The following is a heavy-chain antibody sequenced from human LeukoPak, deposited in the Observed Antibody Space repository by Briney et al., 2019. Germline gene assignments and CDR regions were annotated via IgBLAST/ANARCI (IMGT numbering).Heavy chain of an antibody. CDR3: ATPGTAAGLYYFDY. V-gene: IGHV1-24*01. J-gene: IGHJ4*02. CDR2: FDPEDGGT. CDR1: GYTLTELS. Sequence: ASVKVSCKVSGYTLTELSMHWVRQAPGKGLEWMGGFDPEDGGTIYAQKFQGRVTMTEDTSTDTAYMELSSLRSEDTAVYYCATPGTAAGLYYFDYWGQGTLVTVSS. D-gene: IGHD6-13*01.